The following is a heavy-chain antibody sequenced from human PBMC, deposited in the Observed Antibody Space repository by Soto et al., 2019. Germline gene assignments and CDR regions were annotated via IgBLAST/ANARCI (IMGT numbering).Heavy chain of an antibody. CDR3: ARHYDSSGYILRYYYGMDV. V-gene: IGHV4-31*03. CDR1: GGSISSGGYY. D-gene: IGHD3-22*01. J-gene: IGHJ6*02. CDR2: IYYSGST. Sequence: SETLSLACTVSGGSISSGGYYWSWIRQHPGKGLEWIGYIYYSGSTYYNPPLKSRVTISVDTSKNQFSLKLSSVTAADTAVYYCARHYDSSGYILRYYYGMDVWGQGTTVTVSS.